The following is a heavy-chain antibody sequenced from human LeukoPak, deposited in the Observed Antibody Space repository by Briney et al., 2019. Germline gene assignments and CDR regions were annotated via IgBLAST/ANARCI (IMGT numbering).Heavy chain of an antibody. CDR3: AKVRRGFLGFGFFDY. V-gene: IGHV3-23*01. CDR1: GFTFSSYA. J-gene: IGHJ4*02. Sequence: PGGSLRLSCAASGFTFSSYAMSWVRQAPGKGLEWVAAISGSGGSTYYADSVKGRFTISRDNSKNTLYLQMNSLRAEDTAVYYCAKVRRGFLGFGFFDYWGQGTLVTVSS. D-gene: IGHD3-16*01. CDR2: ISGSGGST.